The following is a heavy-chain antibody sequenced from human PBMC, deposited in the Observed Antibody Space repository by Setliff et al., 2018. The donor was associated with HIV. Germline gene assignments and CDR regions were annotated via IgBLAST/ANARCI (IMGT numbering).Heavy chain of an antibody. V-gene: IGHV4-61*09. CDR1: GGSISSGSYY. J-gene: IGHJ3*01. Sequence: KPSETLSLTCSVSGGSISSGSYYWTWIRQPAGKGPEWIGHTYTNGYTNYNPSLKSRVPISVDTSKNQFSLRLTSVTAADTAVYYCARAPPGIQNDAFDVWGQGTMVTVSS. CDR3: ARAPPGIQNDAFDV. CDR2: TYTNGYT.